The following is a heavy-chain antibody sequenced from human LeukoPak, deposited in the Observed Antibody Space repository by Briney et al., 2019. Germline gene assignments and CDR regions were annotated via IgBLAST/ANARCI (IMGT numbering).Heavy chain of an antibody. CDR2: FDPEDGET. Sequence: ASVKVSCKVSGYTLTELSMHWVRQAPGKGLEWMGGFDPEDGETIYAQKFQGRVTMTEDTSTDTAYTELSSLRSEDTAVYYCATDPYSSGWYHYWGQGTLVTVSS. J-gene: IGHJ4*02. D-gene: IGHD6-19*01. CDR3: ATDPYSSGWYHY. V-gene: IGHV1-24*01. CDR1: GYTLTELS.